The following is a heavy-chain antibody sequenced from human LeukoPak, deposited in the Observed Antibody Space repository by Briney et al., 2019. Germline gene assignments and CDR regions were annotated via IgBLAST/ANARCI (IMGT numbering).Heavy chain of an antibody. D-gene: IGHD3-9*01. Sequence: SETLSLTCTVSGGSISSSSYYWGWIRQPPGKGLEWIRSIYYSGSTYYNPSLKSRVTISVDTSKNQFSLKLSSVTAADTAVYYCARRYYDLLDGWFDPWGQGTLVTVSS. CDR3: ARRYYDLLDGWFDP. CDR2: IYYSGST. CDR1: GGSISSSSYY. V-gene: IGHV4-39*01. J-gene: IGHJ5*02.